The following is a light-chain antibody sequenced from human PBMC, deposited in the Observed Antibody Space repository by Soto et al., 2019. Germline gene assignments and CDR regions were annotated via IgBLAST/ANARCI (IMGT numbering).Light chain of an antibody. J-gene: IGKJ5*01. CDR1: QSVSSGY. CDR3: QQYGSSPST. V-gene: IGKV3-20*01. CDR2: GAS. Sequence: IALTQSPGTLSLSPGERATLSCRASQSVSSGYLAWYQQKPGQAPRLLIYGASSRATGIPDRFSGSGSGTDFTLTISRVEPEDFAVYYCQQYGSSPSTFGQGTRLEIK.